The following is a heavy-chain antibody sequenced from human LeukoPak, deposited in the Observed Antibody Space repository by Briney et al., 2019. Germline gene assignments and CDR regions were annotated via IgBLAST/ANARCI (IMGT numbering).Heavy chain of an antibody. CDR2: IYSGGST. CDR1: GFTVSSNY. V-gene: IGHV3-53*01. D-gene: IGHD6-13*01. Sequence: GGSLRLSCAASGFTVSSNYMSWVRQAPGKGLEWVSVIYSGGSTYYADSVKGRFTISRDNSKNTLYLQMNSLRAEDTAVYYCARSWAAAMPFDHWGQGTLVTVSS. J-gene: IGHJ4*02. CDR3: ARSWAAAMPFDH.